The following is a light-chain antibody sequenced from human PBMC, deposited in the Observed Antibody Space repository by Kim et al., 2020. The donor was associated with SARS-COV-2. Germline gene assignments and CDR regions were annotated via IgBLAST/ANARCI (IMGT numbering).Light chain of an antibody. CDR2: SNS. CDR1: RSKIGSNS. J-gene: IGLJ2*01. Sequence: QRVTISCSGSRSKIGSNSVSWFQQLPGTAPKLLIYSNSQRPSGVPDRFSGSTSGTSASLAISGLQSEDETDYYCAAWDDSLNGVVFGGGTQLTVL. V-gene: IGLV1-44*01. CDR3: AAWDDSLNGVV.